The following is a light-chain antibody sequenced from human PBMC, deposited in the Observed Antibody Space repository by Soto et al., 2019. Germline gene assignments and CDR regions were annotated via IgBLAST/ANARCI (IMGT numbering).Light chain of an antibody. V-gene: IGKV3-20*01. Sequence: EILLTQSPGTLSLSPGERATLPCRGSQSVRSMYLAWYQKTTGQAPRLLIYDASSRDTDIPDRFSGSGSGTDFTLTISRLETEEFAIYYCQHYGNSLWTFGQVTKV. J-gene: IGKJ1*01. CDR3: QHYGNSLWT. CDR2: DAS. CDR1: QSVRSMY.